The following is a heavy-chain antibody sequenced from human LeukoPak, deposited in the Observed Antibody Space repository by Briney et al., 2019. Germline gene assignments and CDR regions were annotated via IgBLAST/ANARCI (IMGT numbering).Heavy chain of an antibody. CDR1: GFTFSSYW. CDR2: INSDGSST. V-gene: IGHV3-74*01. CDR3: ARDIWGYCSSTSCYEGAFDI. Sequence: GGSLRLSCAASGFTFSSYWMHGVRQAPGKGLVWVSRINSDGSSTSYADSVKGRFTIARDNAKNTLYLQMNSLRAEDTAVYYCARDIWGYCSSTSCYEGAFDIWGQGTMVTVSS. J-gene: IGHJ3*02. D-gene: IGHD2-2*01.